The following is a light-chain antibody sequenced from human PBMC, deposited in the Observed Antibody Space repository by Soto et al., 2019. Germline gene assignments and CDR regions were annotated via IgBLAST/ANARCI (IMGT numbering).Light chain of an antibody. CDR2: GAS. V-gene: IGKV3-20*01. Sequence: EIVLTQSPGTLSLSPGESATLSCRASQSVSSNLAWYQQKPGQAPRLLIYGASSRATGIPDRFSGSGSGTDFTLTISRLEPEDFAVYYCQQYDSSWTFGQGTKVDIK. J-gene: IGKJ1*01. CDR1: QSVSSN. CDR3: QQYDSSWT.